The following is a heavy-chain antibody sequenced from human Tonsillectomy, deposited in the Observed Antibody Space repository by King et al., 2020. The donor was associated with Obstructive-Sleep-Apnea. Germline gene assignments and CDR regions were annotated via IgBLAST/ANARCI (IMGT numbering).Heavy chain of an antibody. CDR2: IYHSGST. CDR1: GASISSGAYY. V-gene: IGHV4-31*03. J-gene: IGHJ1*01. Sequence: QLQESGPGLVKPSQTLSLTCSVSGASISSGAYYWCWIRQLPGQGLEWIGYIYHSGSTYYNPSLKSRVTMSVDTSKNQFSLNLSSVTAADTAVFYCARGLNYFEAPGRGGIHFQHWGQGALVTVSS. CDR3: ARGLNYFEAPGRGGIHFQH. D-gene: IGHD3-10*01.